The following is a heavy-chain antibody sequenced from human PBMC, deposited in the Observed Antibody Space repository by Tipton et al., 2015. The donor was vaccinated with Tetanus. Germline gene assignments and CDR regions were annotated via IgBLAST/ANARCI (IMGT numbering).Heavy chain of an antibody. Sequence: GLVKPSETLSLTCAVSRGSRSANYWSWIRQSPGKGLEWIGYIQYNGITNYHPSLKSRVTISVDSSTSQFSLRLASVTAADTAVYYCARANYDSSKKGPFDSWGQGSLVIVSS. V-gene: IGHV4-59*01. D-gene: IGHD3-3*01. CDR3: ARANYDSSKKGPFDS. CDR1: RGSRSANY. CDR2: IQYNGIT. J-gene: IGHJ4*02.